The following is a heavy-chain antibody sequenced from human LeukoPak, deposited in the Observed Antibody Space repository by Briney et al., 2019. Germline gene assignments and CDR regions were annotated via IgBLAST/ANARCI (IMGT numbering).Heavy chain of an antibody. Sequence: GESLKISCKGSGYSFTSYWIGWVRQMPGKGLEWMGIIYPGDSDTRYSPSFQGQVTISADKSISTAYLQWSSLKASDTAMYYCAWPYNWNDGTDYFDYWGQGTLVTVSS. V-gene: IGHV5-51*01. D-gene: IGHD1-1*01. CDR2: IYPGDSDT. CDR1: GYSFTSYW. CDR3: AWPYNWNDGTDYFDY. J-gene: IGHJ4*02.